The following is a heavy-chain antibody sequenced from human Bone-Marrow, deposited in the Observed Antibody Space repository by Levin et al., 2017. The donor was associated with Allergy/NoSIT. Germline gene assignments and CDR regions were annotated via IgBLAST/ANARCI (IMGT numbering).Heavy chain of an antibody. CDR3: AKVQGAWRHGCYGMNV. CDR1: RFSFNDEA. D-gene: IGHD3-3*01. CDR2: ISADSSKK. V-gene: IGHV3-30*04. Sequence: GGSLRLSCEASRFSFNDEAFTAYSMHWVRQAPGQGLEWVAVISADSSKKIYADPVRGRFSISTDNSKYTVTLQMRGLKTEDTGVYFCAKVQGAWRHGCYGMNVWGQGTTVNVSS. J-gene: IGHJ6*02.